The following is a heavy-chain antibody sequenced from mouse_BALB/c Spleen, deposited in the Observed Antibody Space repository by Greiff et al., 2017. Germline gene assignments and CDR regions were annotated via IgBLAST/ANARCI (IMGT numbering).Heavy chain of an antibody. Sequence: EVQRVESGPGLVKPSQSLSLTCTVTGYSITSDYAWNWIRQFPGNKLEWMGYISYSGSTSYNPSLKSRISITRDTSKNQFFLQLNSVTTEDTATYYCARSDYYGSSYGFAYWGQGTLVTVSA. D-gene: IGHD1-1*01. J-gene: IGHJ3*01. CDR2: ISYSGST. CDR1: GYSITSDYA. V-gene: IGHV3-2*02. CDR3: ARSDYYGSSYGFAY.